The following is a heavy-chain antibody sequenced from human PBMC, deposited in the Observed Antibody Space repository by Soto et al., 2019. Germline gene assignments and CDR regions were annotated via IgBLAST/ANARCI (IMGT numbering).Heavy chain of an antibody. Sequence: HPGGSLRLSCAASGFTFSNYWMHWVRQAPGKGPVWVSRISSDGTSTTYADSVKGRFTISRDNAKNTLYLQVNSLRAEDTAVYYCARVPNCDSSSCYSYFDFWGQGALVTVSS. CDR2: ISSDGTST. D-gene: IGHD2-2*01. CDR1: GFTFSNYW. V-gene: IGHV3-74*01. J-gene: IGHJ4*02. CDR3: ARVPNCDSSSCYSYFDF.